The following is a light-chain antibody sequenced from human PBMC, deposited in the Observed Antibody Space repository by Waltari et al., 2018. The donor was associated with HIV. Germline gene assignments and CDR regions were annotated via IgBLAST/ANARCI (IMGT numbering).Light chain of an antibody. J-gene: IGKJ4*01. CDR2: AAS. CDR3: QQANSFRPLS. CDR1: QSINTH. Sequence: DIQMTQSPSSLSASVGDRVTIACRADQSINTHLNWYQQKPGTAPKLLIYAASGLESGVPSRFSGSGSGTDFTLTITRLQPEDVATYYCQQANSFRPLSFGGGTRVDLK. V-gene: IGKV1-39*01.